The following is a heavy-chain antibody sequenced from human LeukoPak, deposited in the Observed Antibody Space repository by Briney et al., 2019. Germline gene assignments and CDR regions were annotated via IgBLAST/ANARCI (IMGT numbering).Heavy chain of an antibody. CDR2: ISGSGGST. CDR1: GFSFSSYA. V-gene: IGHV3-23*01. CDR3: ARGSSSWLEKFNY. Sequence: GGSLRLSCAASGFSFSSYAMSWVRQAPGKGLECVSAISGSGGSTYYADSVKGRFTISRDNSKNTLYLQMNSLRAEDTAVYYCARGSSSWLEKFNYWGQGTLVTVSS. D-gene: IGHD6-13*01. J-gene: IGHJ4*02.